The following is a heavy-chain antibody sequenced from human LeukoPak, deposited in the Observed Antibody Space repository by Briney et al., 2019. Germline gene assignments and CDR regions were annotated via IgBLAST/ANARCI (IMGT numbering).Heavy chain of an antibody. CDR3: ARRYYYYGSGSYYKPASSFDY. V-gene: IGHV4-39*01. D-gene: IGHD3-10*01. J-gene: IGHJ4*02. CDR2: IYYSGST. CDR1: GGSISSSSYY. Sequence: PSETLSLTCTVSGGSISSSSYYWGWIRQPPGKGLEWIGSIYYSGSTYYNPSPKSRVTISVDTSKNQFSLKLSSVTAADTAVYYCARRYYYYGSGSYYKPASSFDYWGQGTLVTVSS.